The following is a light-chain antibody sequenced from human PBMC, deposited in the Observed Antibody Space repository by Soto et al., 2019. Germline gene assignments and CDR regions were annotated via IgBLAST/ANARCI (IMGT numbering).Light chain of an antibody. CDR3: QQYGSSGT. CDR1: QSVSNNY. Sequence: EIVLSQSAGTLSLSPGERATLSCRASQSVSNNYLAWYQQKPGQAPRLLIYGASNRATGIPDRFSGSGSGADFTLTISRLEPEDFAVYYCQQYGSSGTFGQGTKVDIK. V-gene: IGKV3-20*01. CDR2: GAS. J-gene: IGKJ1*01.